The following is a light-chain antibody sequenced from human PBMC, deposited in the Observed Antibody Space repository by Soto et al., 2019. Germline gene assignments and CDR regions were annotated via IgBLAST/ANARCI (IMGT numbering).Light chain of an antibody. J-gene: IGKJ4*01. Sequence: DIQMTQSPSSLSASVGDRVTITCQASQDISNYLNWYQQKLGKAPKLLIYDASNLETGVPSRFSGSGSGTSFTFTISNLQAEDIATYYCQQYGNLPLTFGGGTKVEIK. CDR3: QQYGNLPLT. V-gene: IGKV1-33*01. CDR1: QDISNY. CDR2: DAS.